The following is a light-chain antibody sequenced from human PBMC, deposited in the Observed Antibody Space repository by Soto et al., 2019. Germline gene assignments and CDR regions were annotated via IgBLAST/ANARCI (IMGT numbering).Light chain of an antibody. J-gene: IGLJ1*01. CDR1: SSDAGGYNY. CDR3: CSYAGSYTYV. Sequence: ALTQPRSVSGSPGQSVTISCTGTSSDAGGYNYVSWYQQHPGKAPKLMIYDVSKRPSGVPDRFSGSKSGNTASLTISGLQAEDEADYYCCSYAGSYTYVFGTGTKVTVL. CDR2: DVS. V-gene: IGLV2-11*01.